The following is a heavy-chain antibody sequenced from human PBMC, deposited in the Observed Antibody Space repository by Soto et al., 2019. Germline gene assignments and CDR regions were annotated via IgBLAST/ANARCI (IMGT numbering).Heavy chain of an antibody. V-gene: IGHV3-13*01. D-gene: IGHD4-17*01. CDR3: ARAGVYGSFDI. CDR1: GFTFSSYA. J-gene: IGHJ3*02. Sequence: PGGSLRLSCAASGFTFSSYAMSWVRQATGKGLEWVSAIGTAGDTYYPGSVKGRFTISRENAKNSLYLQMNSLRAGDTAVYYCARAGVYGSFDIWGQGTMVTVSS. CDR2: IGTAGDT.